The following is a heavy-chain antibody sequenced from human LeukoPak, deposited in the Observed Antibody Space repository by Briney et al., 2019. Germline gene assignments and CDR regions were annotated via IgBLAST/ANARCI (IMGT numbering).Heavy chain of an antibody. CDR2: ISWYSGSI. Sequence: GGSLRLSCAASGFTFGDYAMHWVRQVPGKGLEWVSGISWYSGSIGYADSVKGRFTISRDNAKNSLYLQMNSLRPEDTALFYCVKDRGAAAGKSYYGMDVWGQGTTVTVSS. V-gene: IGHV3-9*01. CDR3: VKDRGAAAGKSYYGMDV. D-gene: IGHD6-13*01. J-gene: IGHJ6*02. CDR1: GFTFGDYA.